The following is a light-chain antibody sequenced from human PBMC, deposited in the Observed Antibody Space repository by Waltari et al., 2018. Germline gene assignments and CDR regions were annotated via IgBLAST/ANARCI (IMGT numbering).Light chain of an antibody. Sequence: QSVLPQPPSMSGAPGPRVPISCTGSSPNIGAGHDVHWSQVFPGTAPKLLSYGNNNRPSGVPDRFSGSKSDTSASLAIGGLQAEDEADYYCQSFDIRLSGGVVFGGGTKVTVL. CDR2: GNN. CDR1: SPNIGAGHD. J-gene: IGLJ3*02. CDR3: QSFDIRLSGGVV. V-gene: IGLV1-40*01.